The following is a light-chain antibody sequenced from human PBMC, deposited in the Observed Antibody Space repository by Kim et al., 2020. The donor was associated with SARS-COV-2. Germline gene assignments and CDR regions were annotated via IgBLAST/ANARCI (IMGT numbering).Light chain of an antibody. J-gene: IGKJ4*01. CDR2: DTS. V-gene: IGKV3-15*01. CDR3: QQYYSWPLT. CDR1: QSFTSK. Sequence: EIVMTQSPATLSVSPGERATLSCRASQSFTSKLAWFQQKPGRAHRLLIYDTSTRATGIPARFSGSGSGTEFTLTISSLQSEDFAVYYCQQYYSWPLTFGGGTKVDIK.